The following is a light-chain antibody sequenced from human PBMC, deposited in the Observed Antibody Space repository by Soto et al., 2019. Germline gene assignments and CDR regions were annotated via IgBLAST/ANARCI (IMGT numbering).Light chain of an antibody. J-gene: IGKJ4*01. V-gene: IGKV3-15*01. CDR2: GAS. Sequence: IGITQSPSTLSVSPGERATLSCRASQSVSSNLAWYQQKPGQAPRLLIYGASTRATGIPARFSGSGSGTEFTLTISSLQSEDFAVYYCQQYNTWPITFGGGTKVDIK. CDR3: QQYNTWPIT. CDR1: QSVSSN.